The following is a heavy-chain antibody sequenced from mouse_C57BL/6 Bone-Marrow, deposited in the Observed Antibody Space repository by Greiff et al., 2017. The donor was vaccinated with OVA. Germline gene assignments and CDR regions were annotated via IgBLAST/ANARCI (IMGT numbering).Heavy chain of an antibody. J-gene: IGHJ1*03. CDR3: ARRYYGSSGYFDV. Sequence: VQLQQPGAELVKPGASVKMSCKASGYTFTSYWITWVKQRPGQGLEWIGDIYPGSGSTNYNEKFKSKATLTVDTSSSTAYMQLSILTSEDSAVYYCARRYYGSSGYFDVWGTGTTVTVSS. CDR1: GYTFTSYW. D-gene: IGHD1-1*01. CDR2: IYPGSGST. V-gene: IGHV1-55*01.